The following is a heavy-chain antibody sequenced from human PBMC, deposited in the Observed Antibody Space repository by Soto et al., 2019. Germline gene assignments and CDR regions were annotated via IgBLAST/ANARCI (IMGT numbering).Heavy chain of an antibody. CDR2: IYYSGST. D-gene: IGHD4-17*01. CDR1: GGSISSYY. Sequence: PSETLSLTCTVSGGSISSYYWSWIRQPPGKGLEWIGYIYYSGSTNYNPSLKSRVTISVDTSKNQFSLKLSSVTAADTAVYYCARIPHYGDYLDYWGQGTLVTVSS. V-gene: IGHV4-59*01. CDR3: ARIPHYGDYLDY. J-gene: IGHJ4*02.